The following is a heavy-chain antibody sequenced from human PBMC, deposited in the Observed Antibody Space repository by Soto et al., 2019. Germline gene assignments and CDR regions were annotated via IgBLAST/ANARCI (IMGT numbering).Heavy chain of an antibody. CDR2: IYYTGST. Sequence: SETLSLTCTGSGGSISSDYWSWIRQPPGKGLEWIGYIYYTGSTNYNPSLKSRVTISIDTSKHQSSLKLSSVTAADTAVYYCAYFGSSWYGMDVWGQGTTVTVSS. CDR3: AYFGSSWYGMDV. CDR1: GGSISSDY. V-gene: IGHV4-59*01. J-gene: IGHJ6*02. D-gene: IGHD6-13*01.